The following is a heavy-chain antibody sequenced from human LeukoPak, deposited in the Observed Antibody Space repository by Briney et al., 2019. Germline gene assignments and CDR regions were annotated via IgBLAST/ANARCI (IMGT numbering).Heavy chain of an antibody. Sequence: GGSLRLSCAASGFTFSSYCMNWVRQAPGKGLEWVSFISTSSSYIHYADSVKGRFTISRDNAKNSLYLQMNSLRAEDTAVYYCARTVLSYCRGGSCPYFDYWGQGTLVTVSS. J-gene: IGHJ4*01. D-gene: IGHD2-15*01. CDR2: ISTSSSYI. V-gene: IGHV3-21*04. CDR3: ARTVLSYCRGGSCPYFDY. CDR1: GFTFSSYC.